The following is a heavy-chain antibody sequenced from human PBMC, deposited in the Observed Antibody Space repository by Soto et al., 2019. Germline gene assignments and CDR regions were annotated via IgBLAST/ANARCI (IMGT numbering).Heavy chain of an antibody. D-gene: IGHD6-19*01. J-gene: IGHJ6*02. CDR3: GAVAGTNGRYYYYGMDV. CDR2: ISGSGGST. Sequence: PGGSLRLSCAASGFTFSSYAMSWVRQAPGKGLEWVSAISGSGGSTYYADSVKGRFTISRDNSKNTLYLQMNSLRAEDTAVYYCGAVAGTNGRYYYYGMDVWGQGTTVTVSS. CDR1: GFTFSSYA. V-gene: IGHV3-23*01.